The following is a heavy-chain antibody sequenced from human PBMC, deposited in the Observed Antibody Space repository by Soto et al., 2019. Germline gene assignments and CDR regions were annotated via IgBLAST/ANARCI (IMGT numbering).Heavy chain of an antibody. V-gene: IGHV1-8*01. CDR1: GYSYTSYV. J-gene: IGHJ6*03. D-gene: IGHD2-2*01. CDR3: ARRYCSSTSCGRGAKNYYYYYMDV. CDR2: MNPNSGNT. Sequence: APVQVSCKGAGYSYTSYVSNWLRQATRQGLEWMGWMNPNSGNTGYAQKFQGRVTMTRNTSISTAYMELSSLRSEDTAVYYCARRYCSSTSCGRGAKNYYYYYMDVWGKGTTVTVSS.